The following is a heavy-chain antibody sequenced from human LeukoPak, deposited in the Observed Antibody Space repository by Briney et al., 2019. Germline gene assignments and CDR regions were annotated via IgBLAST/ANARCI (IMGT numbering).Heavy chain of an antibody. CDR2: IKQDGSEK. CDR1: GFTFSSYW. J-gene: IGHJ6*03. V-gene: IGHV3-7*01. D-gene: IGHD3-3*01. Sequence: GGSLRLSCAASGFTFSSYWMSWVRQAPGKGLEWVANIKQDGSEKYYMDSVKGRFTISRDNAKNSLYLQMNSLRAEDTAVYYCAREGPHYDFWSGYYRGYYYMDVWGKGTTVTVSS. CDR3: AREGPHYDFWSGYYRGYYYMDV.